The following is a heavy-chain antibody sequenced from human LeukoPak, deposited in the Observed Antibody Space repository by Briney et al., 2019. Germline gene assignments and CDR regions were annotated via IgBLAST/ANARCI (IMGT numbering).Heavy chain of an antibody. CDR3: ARDNYDILTGYYVAFDI. CDR1: GGSISSYY. V-gene: IGHV4-59*01. Sequence: PSETLSLTCTVSGGSISSYYWSWIRQPPGKGLEWIGYIYYSGSTNYNPSLKSRVTISVDTSKNQFSLKLSSVTAADTAVYYCARDNYDILTGYYVAFDIWGQGTMVTVSS. J-gene: IGHJ3*02. D-gene: IGHD3-9*01. CDR2: IYYSGST.